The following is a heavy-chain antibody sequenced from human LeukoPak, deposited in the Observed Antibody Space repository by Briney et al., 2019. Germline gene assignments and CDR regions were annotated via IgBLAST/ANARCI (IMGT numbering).Heavy chain of an antibody. CDR2: IKQDESQE. V-gene: IGHV3-7*03. Sequence: GGSLRLSCAASGFTFSRYWMSWVRQAPGKGLEWVAHIKQDESQEYYVDSVKGRFTISRDSAKNSLYLQMNSLRAEDTAVYYCARGGGLDVWGQGATVTVSS. D-gene: IGHD3-16*01. CDR1: GFTFSRYW. J-gene: IGHJ6*02. CDR3: ARGGGLDV.